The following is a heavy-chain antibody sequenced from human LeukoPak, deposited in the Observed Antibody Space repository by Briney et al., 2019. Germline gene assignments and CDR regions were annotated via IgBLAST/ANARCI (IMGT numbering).Heavy chain of an antibody. J-gene: IGHJ4*02. CDR2: IYYSGST. CDR1: GGSISSGSYY. D-gene: IGHD5-18*01. V-gene: IGHV4-39*01. Sequence: PSQTLSLTCTVSGGSISSGSYYWGWIRQPPGKGLEWIGSIYYSGSTYYNPSLKSRVTISVDTSKNQFSLKLSSVTAADTVVYYCARQTSGRGYTIPFDYWGQGTLVTVSS. CDR3: ARQTSGRGYTIPFDY.